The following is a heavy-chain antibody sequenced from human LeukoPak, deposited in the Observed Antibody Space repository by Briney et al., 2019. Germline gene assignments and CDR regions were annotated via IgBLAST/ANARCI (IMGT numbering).Heavy chain of an antibody. D-gene: IGHD2/OR15-2a*01. J-gene: IGHJ4*02. V-gene: IGHV1-2*02. CDR1: GYTFTGYY. CDR2: INPNSGGT. CDR3: ARCSFRQRFFDY. Sequence: ASVKVSCKASGYTFTGYYMHWVRQAPGQVLGWMGWINPNSGGTNYAQKFQGRVTMTRDTSISTAYMELSRLRSDDTAVYYCARCSFRQRFFDYWGQGTLVTVSS.